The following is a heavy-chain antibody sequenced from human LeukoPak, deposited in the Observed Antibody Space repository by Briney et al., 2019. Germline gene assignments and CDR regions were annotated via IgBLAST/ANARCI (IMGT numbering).Heavy chain of an antibody. J-gene: IGHJ4*02. CDR1: GGTFSSYA. D-gene: IGHD1-26*01. CDR3: ARVIPYSGSYYFDY. CDR2: IIPIFGTA. V-gene: IGHV1-69*05. Sequence: ASVKVSCKASGGTFSSYAISWVRQAPGQGLEWMGGIIPIFGTANYAQKFQGRVTMTRDMSTSTVYMELSSLRSEDTAVYYCARVIPYSGSYYFDYWGQGTLVTVSS.